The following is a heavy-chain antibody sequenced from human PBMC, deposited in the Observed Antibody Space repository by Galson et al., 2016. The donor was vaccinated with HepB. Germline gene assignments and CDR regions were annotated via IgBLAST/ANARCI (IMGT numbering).Heavy chain of an antibody. CDR1: GFNFRACG. CDR2: IWYDGNKT. V-gene: IGHV3-33*06. D-gene: IGHD3-10*01. J-gene: IGHJ4*02. Sequence: SLRLSCAASGFNFRACGMHWLRQAPGRGLEWVALIWYDGNKTYYAGSVKGRFTISRDNSKNILYLQMNSLRAEDTAIYYCAKERGFYASRSFASYDFWGQGTLVTVSS. CDR3: AKERGFYASRSFASYDF.